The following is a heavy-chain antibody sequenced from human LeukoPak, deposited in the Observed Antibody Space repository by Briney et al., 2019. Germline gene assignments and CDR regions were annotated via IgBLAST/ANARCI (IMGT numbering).Heavy chain of an antibody. J-gene: IGHJ4*02. Sequence: GGSLRLSCAASGFTFDDYGMSWVRQAPGKGLEWVSGINWNGGSTGYADSVKGRFTISRDNAKYSLYLQMNSLRAEDTAVYYCAKVLSGYADYWGQGTLVTVSS. CDR1: GFTFDDYG. D-gene: IGHD3-3*01. V-gene: IGHV3-20*04. CDR2: INWNGGST. CDR3: AKVLSGYADY.